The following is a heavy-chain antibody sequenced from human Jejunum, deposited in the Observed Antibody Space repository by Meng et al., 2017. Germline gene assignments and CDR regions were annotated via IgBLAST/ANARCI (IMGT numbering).Heavy chain of an antibody. CDR2: ISASGGST. D-gene: IGHD5-18*01. CDR3: ASTWIQLWSRFDY. Sequence: EVQLLESGGGLVPPGGSLRLSCAASGFTFSSYAMSWVRQAPGKGLEWVSAISASGGSTYYADSVKGRFTISRDNSKNTLYLQMNSLRAEDTALYYCASTWIQLWSRFDYWGQGTLVTVSS. J-gene: IGHJ4*02. V-gene: IGHV3-23*01. CDR1: GFTFSSYA.